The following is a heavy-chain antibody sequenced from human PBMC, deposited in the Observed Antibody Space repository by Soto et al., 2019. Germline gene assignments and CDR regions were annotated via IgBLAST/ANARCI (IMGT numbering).Heavy chain of an antibody. CDR1: GGSISSSSSY. CDR3: ARCSMVRGFRYSWFDP. V-gene: IGHV4-39*07. D-gene: IGHD3-10*01. Sequence: SETLSLTCSVSGGSISSSSSYWGWIRQPPGKGLEWIGNIYYSGSTYYNPSLKSRVTISVDTSKNQFSLKLSSVTAADTAVYYCARCSMVRGFRYSWFDPWGQGTLVTVSS. J-gene: IGHJ5*02. CDR2: IYYSGST.